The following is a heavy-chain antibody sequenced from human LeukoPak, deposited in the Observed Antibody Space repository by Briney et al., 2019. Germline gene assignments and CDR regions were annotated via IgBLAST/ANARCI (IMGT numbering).Heavy chain of an antibody. CDR1: GFTFSSYA. D-gene: IGHD2-15*01. CDR2: ISYDGSNK. Sequence: GGSLRLSCAASGFTFSSYAMHWVRQAPGKGLEWVAGISYDGSNKYYADSVKGRFTISRDNSKNTLYLQMNSLRAEDTAVYYCARDPCSGGSCYLDYWGQGTLVTVSS. J-gene: IGHJ4*02. V-gene: IGHV3-30*04. CDR3: ARDPCSGGSCYLDY.